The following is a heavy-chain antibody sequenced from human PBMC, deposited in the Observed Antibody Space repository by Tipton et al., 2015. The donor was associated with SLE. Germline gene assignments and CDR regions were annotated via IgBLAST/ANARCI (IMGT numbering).Heavy chain of an antibody. CDR1: GGSIGSYY. D-gene: IGHD3-10*01. CDR3: ARVRGRGYFQH. V-gene: IGHV4-59*01. CDR2: IYYSGST. J-gene: IGHJ1*01. Sequence: LRLSCTVSGGSIGSYYWSWIRQPPGKGLEWIGYIYYSGSTNYNPSLKSRFTISVDTSKNQFSLKLSSVTAADTAVYYCARVRGRGYFQHWGQGTLVTVSS.